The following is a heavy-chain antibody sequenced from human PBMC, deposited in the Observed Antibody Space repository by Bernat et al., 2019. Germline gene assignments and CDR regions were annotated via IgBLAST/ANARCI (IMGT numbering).Heavy chain of an antibody. Sequence: QVQLVESGGGVVQPGRSLRLSCAASGFTFSSYAMHWVRQAPGKGLEWVAVISYDGSNKFYADSVEGRFTLSRDHSKNTLYLQMNSLRAEGTAVYYCARDSFQLVYTPYYFDYWGQGTLVTVSS. V-gene: IGHV3-30-3*01. CDR1: GFTFSSYA. CDR2: ISYDGSNK. J-gene: IGHJ4*02. CDR3: ARDSFQLVYTPYYFDY. D-gene: IGHD6-13*01.